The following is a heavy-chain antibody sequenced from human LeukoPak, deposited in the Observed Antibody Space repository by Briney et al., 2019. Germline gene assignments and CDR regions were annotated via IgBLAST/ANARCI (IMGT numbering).Heavy chain of an antibody. J-gene: IGHJ4*02. CDR1: GFTFSSYA. CDR3: AKDPYSGSFYDY. D-gene: IGHD1-26*01. CDR2: ISGSGGST. V-gene: IGHV3-23*01. Sequence: GGSLRLSCAASGFTFSSYAMSWVRQAPGKGLEWVSGISGSGGSTYYADSVKGRSTISRDNSKNTLYVQMNSLRAEDTAVYYCAKDPYSGSFYDYWGQGTLVTVSS.